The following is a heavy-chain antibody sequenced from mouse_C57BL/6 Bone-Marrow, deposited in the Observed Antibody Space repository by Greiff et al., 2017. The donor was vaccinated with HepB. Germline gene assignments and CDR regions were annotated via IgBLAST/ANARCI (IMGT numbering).Heavy chain of an antibody. Sequence: QVQLQQPGAELVKPGASVKLSCKASGYTFTSYWMHWVKQRPGQGLEWIGMIHPNSGSTNYNEKFKSKATLTVDKSSSTAYMQLSSLTSEDSAVYYCARDGDLLNVFAYWGQGTLVTVAA. J-gene: IGHJ3*01. D-gene: IGHD2-1*01. V-gene: IGHV1-64*01. CDR1: GYTFTSYW. CDR3: ARDGDLLNVFAY. CDR2: IHPNSGST.